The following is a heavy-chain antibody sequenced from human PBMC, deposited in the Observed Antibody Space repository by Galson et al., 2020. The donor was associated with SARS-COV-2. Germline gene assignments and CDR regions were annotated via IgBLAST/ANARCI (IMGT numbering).Heavy chain of an antibody. J-gene: IGHJ6*02. CDR3: AREFAAAGTYYYYGMDV. V-gene: IGHV3-30*14. CDR2: ISYDGSNK. Sequence: GESLKISCAASGFTFSSYAMHWVRQAPGKGLEWVAVISYDGSNKYYADSVKGRFTISRDNSKNTLYLQMNSLRAEDTAVYYCAREFAAAGTYYYYGMDVWGQGTTVTVSS. CDR1: GFTFSSYA. D-gene: IGHD6-13*01.